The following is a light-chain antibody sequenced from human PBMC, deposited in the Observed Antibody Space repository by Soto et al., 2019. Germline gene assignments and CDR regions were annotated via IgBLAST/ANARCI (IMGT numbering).Light chain of an antibody. CDR1: QSISSY. CDR2: AAS. V-gene: IGKV1-39*01. J-gene: IGKJ5*01. Sequence: DIRITQSASSLSASLRGRVTITCRASQSISSYLNWYKHKPAKAPKLLISAASSVESAVRSRFSGSGSGIDFTLSSISPQDGEFAYCYRRQYCLLTSFAEGTRLEI. CDR3: RQYCLLTS.